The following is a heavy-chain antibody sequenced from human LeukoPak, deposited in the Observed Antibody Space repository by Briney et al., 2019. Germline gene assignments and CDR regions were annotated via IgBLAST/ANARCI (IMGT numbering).Heavy chain of an antibody. D-gene: IGHD6-19*01. Sequence: SETLSRTCTVSGDSISSGYYWGWIRQPPGKGLEWMGSIYHSGSTYYNPSLKSRVTISVDTSKNQFSLKLSSVTAADTAVYYCARASGYSSGWYFDYWGQGTLVTVSS. J-gene: IGHJ4*02. V-gene: IGHV4-38-2*02. CDR2: IYHSGST. CDR1: GDSISSGYY. CDR3: ARASGYSSGWYFDY.